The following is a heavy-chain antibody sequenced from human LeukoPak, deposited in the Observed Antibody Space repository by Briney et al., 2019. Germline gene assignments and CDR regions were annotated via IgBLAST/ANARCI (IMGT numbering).Heavy chain of an antibody. D-gene: IGHD3-10*02. J-gene: IGHJ4*02. Sequence: KSSETLSLTCTVSGGSISPYYWSWIRQPPGKGLEWLGYIYYSGNTEYKPSLKGRVAMSVDTSKNQFSLRLSPVTAADTAVYYCARSTGSTMFIDYWGQGTLVTVSS. V-gene: IGHV4-59*01. CDR1: GGSISPYY. CDR3: ARSTGSTMFIDY. CDR2: IYYSGNT.